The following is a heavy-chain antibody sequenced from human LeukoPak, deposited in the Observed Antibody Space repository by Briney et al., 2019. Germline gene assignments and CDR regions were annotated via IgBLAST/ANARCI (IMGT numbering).Heavy chain of an antibody. CDR3: ARNPNFYYDILTGYLDAFDI. Sequence: GSVKVSCKASGYTFTSYGISWVRQAPGQGLEWMGWISAYNGNTNYAQKLQGRVTMTRNTSISTAYMELSSLRSEDTAVYYCARNPNFYYDILTGYLDAFDIWGQGTMVTVSS. J-gene: IGHJ3*02. CDR2: ISAYNGNT. CDR1: GYTFTSYG. V-gene: IGHV1-18*01. D-gene: IGHD3-9*01.